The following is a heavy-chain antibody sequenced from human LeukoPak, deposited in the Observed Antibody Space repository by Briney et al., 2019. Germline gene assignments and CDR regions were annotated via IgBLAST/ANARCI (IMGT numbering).Heavy chain of an antibody. CDR2: ISAYNGNT. V-gene: IGHV1-18*01. J-gene: IGHJ4*02. CDR1: GYTFSSYS. Sequence: GASVTVSCKASGYTFSSYSISWVRQAPGQGLEWMGWISAYNGNTNYAQKLQGRLTMTTDTSTSTAYMEVRSLRSDDTAVYYCVRVTRNIAAAPWAYWGQGTLVTVSS. D-gene: IGHD6-13*01. CDR3: VRVTRNIAAAPWAY.